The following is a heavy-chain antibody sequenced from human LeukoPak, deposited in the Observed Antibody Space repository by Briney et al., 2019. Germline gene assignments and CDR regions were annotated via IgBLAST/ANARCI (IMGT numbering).Heavy chain of an antibody. D-gene: IGHD3-10*01. CDR3: ASIWFGELARDY. V-gene: IGHV3-48*03. CDR2: ISSSGSTI. J-gene: IGHJ4*02. CDR1: GFTFSSYE. Sequence: GGSLRLSCAASGFTFSSYEVSWVRQAPGKGLEWVSYISSSGSTIYYADSVKGRFTISRDNAKNSLYLQMNSLRAEDTAVYYCASIWFGELARDYWGQGTLVTVSS.